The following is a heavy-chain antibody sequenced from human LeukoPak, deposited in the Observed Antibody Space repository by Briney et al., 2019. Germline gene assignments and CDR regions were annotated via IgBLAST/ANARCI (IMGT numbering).Heavy chain of an antibody. CDR3: ASLIAAAGGYFDY. Sequence: PSETLSLTCAVYGGSFSGYYWSWIRQPPGKGLEWIGEINHSGSTNYNPSLKSRVTISVDTSKNQFSLKLSSVTAADTAVYYCASLIAAAGGYFDYWGQGTLVTVSS. V-gene: IGHV4-34*01. J-gene: IGHJ4*02. CDR2: INHSGST. D-gene: IGHD6-13*01. CDR1: GGSFSGYY.